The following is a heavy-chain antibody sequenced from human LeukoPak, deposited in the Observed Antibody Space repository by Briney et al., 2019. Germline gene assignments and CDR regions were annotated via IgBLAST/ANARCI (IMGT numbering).Heavy chain of an antibody. D-gene: IGHD5-18*01. CDR1: GGPFSSSSHY. Sequence: SETLSLTCTVSGGPFSSSSHYWGWIRQPPGKGLEWIGSIHYSGSTYYNASLKSRVTISVDTSKNQFSLRLSSVTAADTAVYYCARLGGYSYGSSYYFGYWGQGTLVTVSS. V-gene: IGHV4-39*01. CDR2: IHYSGST. CDR3: ARLGGYSYGSSYYFGY. J-gene: IGHJ4*02.